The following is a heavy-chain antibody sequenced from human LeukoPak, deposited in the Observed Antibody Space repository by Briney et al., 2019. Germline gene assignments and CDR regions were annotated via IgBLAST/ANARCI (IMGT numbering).Heavy chain of an antibody. Sequence: SQTLSLTCTISGGSISSYYWSWIRQPPGKGLEWIGYIYYSGSTNYNPSLKSRVTISVDTSKNQFSLKLSSVTAADTAVYYCTRGLNYYDSSGYVDFWGQGTLVTVSS. J-gene: IGHJ4*02. V-gene: IGHV4-59*01. CDR3: TRGLNYYDSSGYVDF. CDR1: GGSISSYY. D-gene: IGHD3-22*01. CDR2: IYYSGST.